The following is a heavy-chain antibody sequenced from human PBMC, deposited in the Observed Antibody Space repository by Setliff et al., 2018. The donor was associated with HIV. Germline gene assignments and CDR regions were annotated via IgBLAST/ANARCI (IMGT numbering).Heavy chain of an antibody. V-gene: IGHV4-39*01. CDR2: IRSSGDT. CDR1: GASISSHNYY. Sequence: PSETLSLTCTVSGASISSHNYYWGRIRQSPGKGLEWIASIRSSGDTYYNPSLQSRVIISVDTSNNQISLKLTSVTAADTAVYYCTIPASSLAPNWGRGTQVTVSS. CDR3: TIPASSLAPN. J-gene: IGHJ4*02.